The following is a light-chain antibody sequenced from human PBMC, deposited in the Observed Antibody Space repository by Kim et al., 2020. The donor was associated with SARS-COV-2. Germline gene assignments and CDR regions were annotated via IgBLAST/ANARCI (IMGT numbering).Light chain of an antibody. V-gene: IGKV3-20*01. CDR1: QSVSNYY. Sequence: EILLTQAPGTLSLSPGERATLSCRASQSVSNYYLAWYQQKPGQAPRLVIYATSRRATGIPDRFSGSGSGTDFTLTISRLEPEDFAMYYCQQHTNSPIMYSFGQWTKLEI. CDR3: QQHTNSPIMYS. J-gene: IGKJ2*01. CDR2: ATS.